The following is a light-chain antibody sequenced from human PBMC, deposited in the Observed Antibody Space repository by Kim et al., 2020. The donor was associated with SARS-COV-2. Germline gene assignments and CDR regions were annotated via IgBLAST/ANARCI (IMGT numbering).Light chain of an antibody. CDR1: SSDVGGYNY. J-gene: IGLJ1*01. Sequence: QSALTQPRSVSGSPGQSVTISCTGTSSDVGGYNYVSWYQQHTGKAPKIIICDATKRPSGVPDRFSGSKSGNTASLTISGLQAEDEADYYCCSYAGSNTYVFGSGTKVTVL. V-gene: IGLV2-11*01. CDR3: CSYAGSNTYV. CDR2: DAT.